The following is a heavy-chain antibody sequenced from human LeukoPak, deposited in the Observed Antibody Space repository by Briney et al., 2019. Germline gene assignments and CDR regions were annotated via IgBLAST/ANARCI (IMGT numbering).Heavy chain of an antibody. V-gene: IGHV3-30*01. J-gene: IGHJ3*02. D-gene: IGHD3-3*01. CDR2: ISYDGSNK. CDR1: GFTFSSYA. CDR3: ARDILEWFYRGDAFDI. Sequence: GGSLRLSCAASGFTFSSYAMHWVRQAPGKGLEWVAVISYDGSNKYYADSLKGRFTISRDNSKNTLYLQMNSLRAEDTAVYYCARDILEWFYRGDAFDIWGQGTMVTVSS.